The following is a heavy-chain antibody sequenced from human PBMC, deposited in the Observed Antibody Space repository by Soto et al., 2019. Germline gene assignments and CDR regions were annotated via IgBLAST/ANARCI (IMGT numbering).Heavy chain of an antibody. V-gene: IGHV3-30*18. CDR2: ISYDGSNK. J-gene: IGHJ6*02. CDR3: AKDDAQPDYYYYGMDV. CDR1: GFTFSSYG. Sequence: PGGSLRLSCAASGFTFSSYGMHWVRQAPGKGLEWVAVISYDGSNKYYADSVKGRFTISRDNSKNTLYLQMNSLRAEDTAVYYCAKDDAQPDYYYYGMDVWGQGTTVTVSS.